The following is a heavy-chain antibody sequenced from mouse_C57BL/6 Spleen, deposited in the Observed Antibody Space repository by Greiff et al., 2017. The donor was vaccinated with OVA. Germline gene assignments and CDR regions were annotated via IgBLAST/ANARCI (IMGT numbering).Heavy chain of an antibody. Sequence: ESGPGLVKPSQSLSLTCSVTGYSITSGYYWNWIRQFPGNKLEWMGYISYDGSNNYNPSLKNRISITRDTSKNQFFLKLNSVTTEDTATYYCARDDYEGGLAYWGQGTLVTVSA. CDR2: ISYDGSN. D-gene: IGHD2-4*01. V-gene: IGHV3-6*01. CDR1: GYSITSGYY. CDR3: ARDDYEGGLAY. J-gene: IGHJ3*01.